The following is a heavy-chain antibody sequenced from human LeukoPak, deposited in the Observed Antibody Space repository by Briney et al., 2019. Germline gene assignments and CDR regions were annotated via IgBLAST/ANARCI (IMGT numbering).Heavy chain of an antibody. V-gene: IGHV3-21*01. Sequence: GGSLRLSCAASGFTFSSYSMNWVRQAPGKGLEWVSSTSSSSSYIYYADSVKGRFTISRDNAKNSLYLQMNSLRAEDTAVYYCARSSYDFWGGYYLDYWGQGTLVTVSS. CDR2: TSSSSSYI. CDR3: ARSSYDFWGGYYLDY. J-gene: IGHJ4*02. D-gene: IGHD3-3*01. CDR1: GFTFSSYS.